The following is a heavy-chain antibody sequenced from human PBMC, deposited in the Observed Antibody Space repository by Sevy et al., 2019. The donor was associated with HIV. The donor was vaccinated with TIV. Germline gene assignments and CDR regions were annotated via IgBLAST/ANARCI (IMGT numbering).Heavy chain of an antibody. Sequence: GGSLRLSCAASGFTFSSYGMHWVRQAPGKGLEWVAVIWYDGSNKYYADSVKGRFTISRDNSKNTLYLQMNSLRAEDTAVYYCAREGCSGGSCYDFDYWPGNPGHRLL. CDR3: AREGCSGGSCYDFDY. V-gene: IGHV3-33*01. J-gene: IGHJ4*02. D-gene: IGHD2-15*01. CDR1: GFTFSSYG. CDR2: IWYDGSNK.